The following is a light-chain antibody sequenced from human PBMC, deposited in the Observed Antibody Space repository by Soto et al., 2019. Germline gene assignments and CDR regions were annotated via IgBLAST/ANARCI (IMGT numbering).Light chain of an antibody. J-gene: IGKJ5*01. Sequence: EIVMTQSPGTLSVSPGEGATLFCRASQSVRTKLAWYQQRAGQAPRLLMYGASTRATGIPDRFSGSGSGTEFTLTISSLQSEEFAVYYCQQYTSWPPITLGQGTRLEIK. V-gene: IGKV3-15*01. CDR2: GAS. CDR1: QSVRTK. CDR3: QQYTSWPPIT.